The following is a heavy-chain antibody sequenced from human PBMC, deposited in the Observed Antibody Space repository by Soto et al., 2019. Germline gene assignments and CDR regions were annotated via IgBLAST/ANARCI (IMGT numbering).Heavy chain of an antibody. CDR3: AKDGLHPLEWLPLAYFDY. CDR2: ISGSGGST. Sequence: GGSLRLSCAASGFTFSSYAMSWVRQAPGKGLEWVSAISGSGGSTYYADSVKGRFTISRDNSKNTLYLQMNSLRAEDTAVYYCAKDGLHPLEWLPLAYFDYWGQGTLVTVSS. CDR1: GFTFSSYA. V-gene: IGHV3-23*01. J-gene: IGHJ4*02. D-gene: IGHD3-3*01.